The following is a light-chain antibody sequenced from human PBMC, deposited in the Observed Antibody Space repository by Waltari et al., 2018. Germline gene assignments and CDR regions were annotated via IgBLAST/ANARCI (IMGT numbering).Light chain of an antibody. J-gene: IGLJ2*01. CDR1: GSAVGGYNF. CDR2: DVS. V-gene: IGLV2-14*03. Sequence: HSPLTHPASVSGSPGTPTTIPCTGTGSAVGGYNFSSWYQQHPGKAPKLMIYDVSNRPSGVSNRFSGSKSGNTASLTISGLQAEDEADYYCSSYTSSSFVFGGGTKLTVL. CDR3: SSYTSSSFV.